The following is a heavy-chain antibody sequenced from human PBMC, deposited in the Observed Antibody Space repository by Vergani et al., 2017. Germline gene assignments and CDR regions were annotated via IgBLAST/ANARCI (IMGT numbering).Heavy chain of an antibody. CDR3: AKQLRYCSGGSCYRYDYYGMDV. J-gene: IGHJ6*02. CDR1: GFTFSSYG. CDR2: IRYDGNNK. D-gene: IGHD2-15*01. V-gene: IGHV3-30*02. Sequence: QVHLVESGGGVVQPGGSLRLSCAASGFTFSSYGMHWVRQAPGKGLEWVAFIRYDGNNKYYADSVKGRFTISRDNSKNTLYLQMNSLRAEDTAVYYCAKQLRYCSGGSCYRYDYYGMDVWGQ.